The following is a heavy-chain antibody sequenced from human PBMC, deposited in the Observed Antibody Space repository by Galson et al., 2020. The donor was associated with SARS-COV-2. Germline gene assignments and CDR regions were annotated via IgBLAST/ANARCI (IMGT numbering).Heavy chain of an antibody. CDR3: TGSRPGLGATHSFDS. D-gene: IGHD1-26*01. Sequence: ETSETLSLTCTVSGGSVNIGDYYWSWIRHYPGKGLEWFGYVHYSGSAYYNPSLKSRATISIDTSKNQFALRLNSVTAADTAIYYCTGSRPGLGATHSFDSWGPGSLVTVSS. CDR2: VHYSGSA. J-gene: IGHJ4*02. CDR1: GGSVNIGDYY. V-gene: IGHV4-31*03.